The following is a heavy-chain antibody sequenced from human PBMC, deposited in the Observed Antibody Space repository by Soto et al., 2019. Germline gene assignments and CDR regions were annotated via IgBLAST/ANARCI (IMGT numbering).Heavy chain of an antibody. V-gene: IGHV4-31*03. CDR2: IYYIGST. Sequence: SETLSLTCTVSGDSITSDGYYWSWIRQHPGKGLEWIAYIYYIGSTYYNPSLKSRVTISVDPSKNQFSLKLRSVTAADTAVYYCAREDTSMAFEPWGQGTLVTVS. CDR3: AREDTSMAFEP. D-gene: IGHD5-18*01. J-gene: IGHJ5*02. CDR1: GDSITSDGYY.